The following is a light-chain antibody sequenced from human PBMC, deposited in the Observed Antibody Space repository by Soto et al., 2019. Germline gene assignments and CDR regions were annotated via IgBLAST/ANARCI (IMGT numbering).Light chain of an antibody. J-gene: IGKJ5*01. CDR2: DTS. CDR1: QSVGTY. Sequence: EILLTQSPATLSLSPGEGATLSCRSSQSVGTYLAWYQQRPGQAPRLLISDTSNRATGIPARFSGSGSGTDFTLTISSLEPEXFAVXYCXXRXSWXPIXXGQGTXLE. CDR3: XXRXSWXPIX. V-gene: IGKV3-11*01.